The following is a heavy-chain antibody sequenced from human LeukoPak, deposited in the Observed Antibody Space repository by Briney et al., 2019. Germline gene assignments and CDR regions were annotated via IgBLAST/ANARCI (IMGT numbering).Heavy chain of an antibody. D-gene: IGHD6-13*01. CDR2: ISGSGDST. J-gene: IGHJ4*02. CDR3: ARQEPLYSSSSKSVDY. CDR1: GFTFSSYG. V-gene: IGHV3-23*01. Sequence: GGTLRLSCAASGFTFSSYGMTWVRQAPGKGLEWVSGISGSGDSTYYADSVKGRFTISRDNAKNSLYLQMNSLRAEDTAVYYCARQEPLYSSSSKSVDYWGQGTLVTVSS.